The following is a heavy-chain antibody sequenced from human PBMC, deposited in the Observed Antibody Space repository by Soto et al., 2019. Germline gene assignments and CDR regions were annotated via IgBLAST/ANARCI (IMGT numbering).Heavy chain of an antibody. CDR2: IYHSGST. J-gene: IGHJ4*02. CDR1: GGSISSGGYS. Sequence: SETLSLTCAVSGGSISSGGYSWSWIRQPPGKGLEWIGYIYHSGSTYYNPPLKSRVTISVDTSKNQFSLKLSSVTAADTAVYYCARRYGYSFDYWGQGTLVTVSS. V-gene: IGHV4-30-2*01. CDR3: ARRYGYSFDY. D-gene: IGHD1-1*01.